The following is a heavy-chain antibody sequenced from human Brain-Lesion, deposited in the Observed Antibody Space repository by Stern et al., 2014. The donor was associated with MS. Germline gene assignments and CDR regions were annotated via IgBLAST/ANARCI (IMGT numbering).Heavy chain of an antibody. CDR2: ISVGTDYI. V-gene: IGHV3-21*01. CDR3: ARVDCSGTNCFYYYYGMDV. J-gene: IGHJ6*02. CDR1: GFTFNSYS. D-gene: IGHD2-2*01. Sequence: EDQLVESGGGLVKPGGSLRLSCEASGFTFNSYSMNWVRQAPGKGLEWVSSISVGTDYIYYADSVKGRFTISRDNAKNSLFLQMNTLRAEGTGVYYCARVDCSGTNCFYYYYGMDVWGQGTTVTVSS.